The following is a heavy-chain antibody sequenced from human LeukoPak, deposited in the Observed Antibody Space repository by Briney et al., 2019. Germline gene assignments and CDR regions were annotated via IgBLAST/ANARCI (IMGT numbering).Heavy chain of an antibody. D-gene: IGHD6-13*01. V-gene: IGHV3-7*05. Sequence: EGSLRLSCAASGYTFSNIWVSWVRQAPGKWLQWVANINQDGSQKYYVDSVKGRFTISRDNSKNTLYLQMNSLTVEDTAVYYCTRRSPGSSSWYDYWGQGTLVTVSS. CDR2: INQDGSQK. CDR3: TRRSPGSSSWYDY. J-gene: IGHJ4*02. CDR1: GYTFSNIW.